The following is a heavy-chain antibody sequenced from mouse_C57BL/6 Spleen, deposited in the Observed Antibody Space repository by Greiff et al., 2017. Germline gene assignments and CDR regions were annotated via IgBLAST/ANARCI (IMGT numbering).Heavy chain of an antibody. V-gene: IGHV14-2*01. CDR3: ARITGASDY. CDR2: IDPEDGET. J-gene: IGHJ2*01. CDR1: GFNIKDYY. D-gene: IGHD4-1*01. Sequence: EVQLQQSGAELVKPGASVKLSCTASGFNIKDYYMHWVKQRTEQGLEWIGRIDPEDGETKYAPKFQGKATLTADKYSNTADLQLSSLTSEDTAVDYYARITGASDYWGQGTTLTVSS.